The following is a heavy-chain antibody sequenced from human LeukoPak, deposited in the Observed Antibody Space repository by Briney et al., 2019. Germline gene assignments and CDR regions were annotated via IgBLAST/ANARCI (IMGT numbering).Heavy chain of an antibody. V-gene: IGHV4-59*01. J-gene: IGHJ5*02. CDR1: GGSISSYY. Sequence: SETLSLTCTVSGGSISSYYWSWIRQPPGKGLEWIGYIYYSGSTNYNPSLKSRVTISVDTSKNQFSLKLSSVTAADTAVYYYARESSGWYQWSPYNWFDPWGQGTLVTVSS. CDR3: ARESSGWYQWSPYNWFDP. D-gene: IGHD6-19*01. CDR2: IYYSGST.